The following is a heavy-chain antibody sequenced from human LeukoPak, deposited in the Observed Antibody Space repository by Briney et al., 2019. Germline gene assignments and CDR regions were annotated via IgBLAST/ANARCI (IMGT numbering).Heavy chain of an antibody. D-gene: IGHD4-17*01. CDR3: AREGTYGDYGIYYYYMDV. J-gene: IGHJ6*03. CDR2: IKQDGSEK. CDR1: GFTFSSYW. V-gene: IGHV3-7*01. Sequence: GGSLRLSCAASGFTFSSYWMSWVRQAPGKGREWVANIKQDGSEKYYVDSVKGRFTISRDNATNSLYLQMNSLRAEDTAVYYCAREGTYGDYGIYYYYMDVWGKGTTVTVSS.